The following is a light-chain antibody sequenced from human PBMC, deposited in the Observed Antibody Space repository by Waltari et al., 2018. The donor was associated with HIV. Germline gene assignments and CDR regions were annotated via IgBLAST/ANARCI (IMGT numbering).Light chain of an antibody. V-gene: IGLV3-19*01. J-gene: IGLJ3*02. CDR3: NSRDSSGYHLV. CDR2: GKN. CDR1: SHRNSY. Sequence: SSVLTQDPAVSVALGPPVRTSTHGDSHRNSYARWYQQKPGQAPVLVIYGKNNRPSGIPDRFSGSSSGNTASLTITGTQAEEEADYYCNSRDSSGYHLVFGGGTRLTVL.